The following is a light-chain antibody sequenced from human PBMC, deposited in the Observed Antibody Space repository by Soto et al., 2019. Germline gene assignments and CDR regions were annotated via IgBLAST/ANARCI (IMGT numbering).Light chain of an antibody. J-gene: IGLJ2*01. CDR3: AAWDDSLSGVV. Sequence: VVTQPPSASGTPGQRVTISCSGSSSNIGSNFIYWYQQLPGTAPKLLIYRNNERPSGVPDRFSGSKSGTSASLAISGLRSEHEADYHCAAWDDSLSGVVFGGGTKLTVL. V-gene: IGLV1-47*01. CDR2: RNN. CDR1: SSNIGSNF.